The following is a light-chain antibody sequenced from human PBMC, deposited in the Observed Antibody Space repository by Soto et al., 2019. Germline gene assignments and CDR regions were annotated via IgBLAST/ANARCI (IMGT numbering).Light chain of an antibody. J-gene: IGKJ4*01. Sequence: EVMMSQSLATLSVSPGERATLSCTASQSVRGNLAWYQQKPGQAPRLLSYGASSRATGIPARFNGSGSGTEFTLAISSLQSEDFAIYYCHQYNTWPLTFGGGTKVAIK. CDR3: HQYNTWPLT. CDR2: GAS. CDR1: QSVRGN. V-gene: IGKV3-15*01.